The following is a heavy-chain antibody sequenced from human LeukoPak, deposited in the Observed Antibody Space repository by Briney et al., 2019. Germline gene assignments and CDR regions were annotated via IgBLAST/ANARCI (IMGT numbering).Heavy chain of an antibody. J-gene: IGHJ4*02. CDR1: GGTFSSYA. D-gene: IGHD6-13*01. Sequence: SVKVSCKASGGTFSSYAISWVRQAPGQGLEWMGRINPIFGTANHAQKFQGRVTITTDESTSTAYMELSSLRSEDTAVYYCARGTIAAAGANFDYWGQGTLVTVSS. V-gene: IGHV1-69*05. CDR3: ARGTIAAAGANFDY. CDR2: INPIFGTA.